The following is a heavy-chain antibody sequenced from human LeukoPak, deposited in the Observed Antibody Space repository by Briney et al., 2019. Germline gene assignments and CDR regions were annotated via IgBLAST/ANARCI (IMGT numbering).Heavy chain of an antibody. V-gene: IGHV3-21*01. J-gene: IGHJ6*03. Sequence: GGSLRLSCAASGFTFSRYSLNWVRQAPGKGLEWVSSISGSSSYIYYADSVKGRFTISRDNAKNSLYLQMNSLRAEDTAVYYCAKTAGDAFLYFYMDVWGKGTTVTIS. D-gene: IGHD5-24*01. CDR3: AKTAGDAFLYFYMDV. CDR2: ISGSSSYI. CDR1: GFTFSRYS.